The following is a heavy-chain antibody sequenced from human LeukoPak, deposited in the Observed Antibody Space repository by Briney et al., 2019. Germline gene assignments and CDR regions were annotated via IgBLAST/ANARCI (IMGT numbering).Heavy chain of an antibody. J-gene: IGHJ6*02. CDR3: AKNSYDYYYYAMDV. CDR1: GFTFSSYG. Sequence: GGSLRLSCAASGFTFSSYGMHWVRQAPGKGLEWVAVISYDGSNKYYADSVKGRFTISRDNSKSTLYLEMSSLRAEDTAIYYCAKNSYDYYYYAMDVWGQGTTVTVSS. V-gene: IGHV3-30*18. CDR2: ISYDGSNK. D-gene: IGHD5-18*01.